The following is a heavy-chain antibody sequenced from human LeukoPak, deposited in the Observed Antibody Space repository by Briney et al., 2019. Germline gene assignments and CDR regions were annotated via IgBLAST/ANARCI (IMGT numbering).Heavy chain of an antibody. V-gene: IGHV1-2*02. CDR2: INPNSGGT. D-gene: IGHD2-2*01. CDR1: GYTFTGYY. J-gene: IGHJ4*02. Sequence: GASVKVSCKASGYTFTGYYMHWVRQAPGQGLEWMGWINPNSGGTNYAQKFQGRVTMTRDTSISTAYMELSRLRSDGTAVYYCARDRAGYCSSTSCYWAFDYWGQGTLVTVSS. CDR3: ARDRAGYCSSTSCYWAFDY.